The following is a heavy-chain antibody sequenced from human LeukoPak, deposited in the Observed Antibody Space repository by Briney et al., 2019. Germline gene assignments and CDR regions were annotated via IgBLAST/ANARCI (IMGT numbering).Heavy chain of an antibody. Sequence: GGSLRLSCTASGFTFSSYSLNWVRQAPGKGLEWVSSISSSSSYIYYADSVKGRFTISRDNAKNSLYLQMNSLRAEDTAVYYCAREVVYYMDVWGKGTTVTVSS. CDR3: AREVVYYMDV. D-gene: IGHD2-15*01. CDR1: GFTFSSYS. J-gene: IGHJ6*03. V-gene: IGHV3-21*01. CDR2: ISSSSSYI.